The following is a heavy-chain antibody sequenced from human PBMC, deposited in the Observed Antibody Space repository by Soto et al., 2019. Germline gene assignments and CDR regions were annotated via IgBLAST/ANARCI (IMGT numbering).Heavy chain of an antibody. CDR2: ISNDGNNE. J-gene: IGHJ4*02. D-gene: IGHD2-15*01. Sequence: GGSLRLSCAASGFTFSSYAMSWVRQAPGKGLEWVALISNDGNNELYVDSLRGRFTISRDDSKNTLYLQMNTLRPEDTALYFCARACGGGGSCSFFDYWGQGTLVTVSS. V-gene: IGHV3-30*03. CDR1: GFTFSSYA. CDR3: ARACGGGGSCSFFDY.